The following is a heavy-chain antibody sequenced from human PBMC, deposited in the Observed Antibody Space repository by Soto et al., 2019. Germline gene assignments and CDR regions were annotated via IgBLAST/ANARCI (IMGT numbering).Heavy chain of an antibody. V-gene: IGHV1-46*01. D-gene: IGHD6-13*01. CDR1: GYTCTSYY. CDR3: GCVSSLSFHDF. Sequence: ASVKVSCNAAGYTCTSYYMHWVRQAPGQGLEWMGIINPSGGSTSYAQKFQGRVTMTRDTSTSTVYMELSSLRSEDTAVYYCGCVSSLSFHDFWRQRTLDIVSS. J-gene: IGHJ4*02. CDR2: INPSGGST.